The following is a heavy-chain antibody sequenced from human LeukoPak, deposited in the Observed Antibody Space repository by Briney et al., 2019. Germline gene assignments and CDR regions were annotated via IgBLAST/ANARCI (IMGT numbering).Heavy chain of an antibody. CDR2: IKQDGSEK. Sequence: GGSLRLSCAASGFTFSSYWMSWVRQAPGKGLEWVANIKQDGSEKYYVDSVKGRFTISRDNAKNSLYLQMNSRRAEDTAVYYCARVGVVPAVDFDYWGKGTLVTVSS. CDR3: ARVGVVPAVDFDY. D-gene: IGHD2-2*01. CDR1: GFTFSSYW. V-gene: IGHV3-7*01. J-gene: IGHJ4*02.